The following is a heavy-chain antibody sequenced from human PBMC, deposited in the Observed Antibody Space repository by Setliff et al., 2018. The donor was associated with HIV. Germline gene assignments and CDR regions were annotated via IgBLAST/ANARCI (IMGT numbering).Heavy chain of an antibody. V-gene: IGHV4-59*01. CDR2: IYYSGST. Sequence: PSETLSLTCTVSGGSISSYYWSWIRQPPGKGLEWIGYIYYSGSTNYNPSLKSRVTISVDTSKNQFSLKLSSVTAADTAVYYRARGDGTKYYYYYYMDVWGKGTTVTVS. CDR3: ARGDGTKYYYYYYMDV. CDR1: GGSISSYY. J-gene: IGHJ6*03. D-gene: IGHD1-7*01.